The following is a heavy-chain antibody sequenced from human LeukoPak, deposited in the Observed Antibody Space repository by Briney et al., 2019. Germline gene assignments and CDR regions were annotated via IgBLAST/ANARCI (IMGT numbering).Heavy chain of an antibody. CDR2: IWYDGSNK. J-gene: IGHJ4*02. D-gene: IGHD3-3*01. CDR1: GFTFSSYG. Sequence: GRSLRLSCAASGFTFSSYGMHWVRQAPGKGLEWVAVIWYDGSNKYYADSVKGRFTISRDNSKNTLDLQMNSLRAEDTAVYYCARDRSYDFWSGYSTPDYWGQGTLVTVSS. CDR3: ARDRSYDFWSGYSTPDY. V-gene: IGHV3-33*01.